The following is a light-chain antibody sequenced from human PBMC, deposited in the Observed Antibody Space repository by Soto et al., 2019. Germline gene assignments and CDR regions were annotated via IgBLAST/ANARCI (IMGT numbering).Light chain of an antibody. CDR1: QSVSSSY. CDR2: GAS. CDR3: QQYGSSPSIP. V-gene: IGKV3-20*01. J-gene: IGKJ5*01. Sequence: EIVLTQSPGTLSLSPGERATLSCRASQSVSSSYLAWYQQKPGQAPRLLIYGASSRATGIPDRFSGSGSGTDFTLPISRLEPEDFAVYYCQQYGSSPSIPFGKGTRREIK.